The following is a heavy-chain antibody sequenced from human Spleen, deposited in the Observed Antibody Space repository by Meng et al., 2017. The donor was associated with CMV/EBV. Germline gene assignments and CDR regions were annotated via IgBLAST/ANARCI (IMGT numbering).Heavy chain of an antibody. Sequence: LTCAVSGESFSGYYWNWIRQPPGKGLEWLGETNHSGRTNYNPSLKSRVTISVDTSKNQFSLKLTSVTAADTAVYYCARAEPAKTLDYWGQGTLVTVSS. J-gene: IGHJ4*02. CDR2: TNHSGRT. D-gene: IGHD1-14*01. CDR1: GESFSGYY. CDR3: ARAEPAKTLDY. V-gene: IGHV4-34*01.